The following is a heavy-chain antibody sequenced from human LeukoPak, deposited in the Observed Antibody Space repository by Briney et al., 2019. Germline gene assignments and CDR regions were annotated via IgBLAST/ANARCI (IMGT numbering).Heavy chain of an antibody. J-gene: IGHJ3*02. CDR2: IRYDGSNK. D-gene: IGHD4/OR15-4a*01. V-gene: IGHV3-30*02. Sequence: GGSLRLSCVASGFTFSSYGMHWVRQAPGKGLEWVSFIRYDGSNKYYADSVKGRLTISRDNSKNTLYLQMNSLRAEDTAVYYCAKVSLNMVNDAFDIWGQGTMVSVSS. CDR1: GFTFSSYG. CDR3: AKVSLNMVNDAFDI.